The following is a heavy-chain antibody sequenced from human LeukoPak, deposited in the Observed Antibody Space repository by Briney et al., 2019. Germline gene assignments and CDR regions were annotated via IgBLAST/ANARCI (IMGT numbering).Heavy chain of an antibody. Sequence: ASVKVSCKASGGTFSSYAISWVRQAPGQGLEWMGWISAYNGNTNYAQKLQGRVTMTTDTSTSTAYMELRSLRSDDTAVYYCARDGYCTNGVCRWPFYYYYGMDVWGQGTTVTVSS. J-gene: IGHJ6*02. V-gene: IGHV1-18*01. CDR1: GGTFSSYA. D-gene: IGHD2-8*01. CDR2: ISAYNGNT. CDR3: ARDGYCTNGVCRWPFYYYYGMDV.